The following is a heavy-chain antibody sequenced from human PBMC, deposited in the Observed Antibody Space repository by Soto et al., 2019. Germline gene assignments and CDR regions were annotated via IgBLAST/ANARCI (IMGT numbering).Heavy chain of an antibody. CDR3: AKAFIVVVPAAIGWYFDL. CDR1: GFTFSSYA. D-gene: IGHD2-2*01. V-gene: IGHV3-23*01. J-gene: IGHJ2*01. Sequence: EVQLLESGGGLVQPGGSLRLSCAASGFTFSSYAMSWVRQAPGKGLEWVSAISGSGGSTYYADSVKGQFTISRDNSKNTLYLQMNSLRAEDTAVYYCAKAFIVVVPAAIGWYFDLWGRGTLVTVSS. CDR2: ISGSGGST.